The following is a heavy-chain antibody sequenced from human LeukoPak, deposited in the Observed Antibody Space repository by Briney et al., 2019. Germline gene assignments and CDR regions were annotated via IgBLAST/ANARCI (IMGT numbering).Heavy chain of an antibody. D-gene: IGHD5-18*01. V-gene: IGHV1-46*01. J-gene: IGHJ4*02. CDR2: INPTGGST. CDR3: ARDAETQLWFDY. Sequence: GASVKVSCKASGYTFTSYYMHWVRQAPGQGLEWMGLINPTGGSTGYAQKFQGRVTMTRDMSTSTVYMELSSLRSEDTAVYYCARDAETQLWFDYWGQGTLVTVSS. CDR1: GYTFTSYY.